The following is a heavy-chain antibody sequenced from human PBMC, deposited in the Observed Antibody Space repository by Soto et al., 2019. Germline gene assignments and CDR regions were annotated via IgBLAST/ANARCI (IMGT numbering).Heavy chain of an antibody. Sequence: ASVKVSCKASGYTFTSYGISWVRQAPGQGLEWMGWISAYNGNTNYAQKLRGRVTMTTDKSTSTAYMELRSLRSDDTAVYYCARYIALGGLHDYWGQGTLVTVSS. J-gene: IGHJ4*02. CDR2: ISAYNGNT. CDR1: GYTFTSYG. CDR3: ARYIALGGLHDY. V-gene: IGHV1-18*01. D-gene: IGHD6-19*01.